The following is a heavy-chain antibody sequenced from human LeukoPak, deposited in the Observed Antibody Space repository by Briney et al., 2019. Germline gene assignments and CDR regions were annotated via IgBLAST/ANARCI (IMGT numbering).Heavy chain of an antibody. CDR3: AKAQQQLFDY. J-gene: IGHJ4*02. Sequence: PGGSLRLSCAASGFTFSSYGMHWVRQAPGKGLEWVAVISYDGSNKYYADSVKGRFTISRDNSKNTLYLQTNSLRAEDTAVYYCAKAQQQLFDYWGQGTLVTVSS. CDR1: GFTFSSYG. D-gene: IGHD6-13*01. CDR2: ISYDGSNK. V-gene: IGHV3-30*18.